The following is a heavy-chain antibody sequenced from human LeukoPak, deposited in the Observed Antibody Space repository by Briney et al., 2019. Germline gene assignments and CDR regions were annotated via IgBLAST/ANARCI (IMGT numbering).Heavy chain of an antibody. V-gene: IGHV4-59*08. CDR3: ARHGYSYGYGDYFDY. D-gene: IGHD5-18*01. CDR1: GGSISSYY. CDR2: IYYSGST. J-gene: IGHJ4*02. Sequence: SETLSLTCTVSGGSISSYYWSWIRQPPGKGLEWIGYIYYSGSTNYNPSLKSRVTISVDTSKNQFSLKLSSVTAVDTAVYYCARHGYSYGYGDYFDYWGQGTLVTVSS.